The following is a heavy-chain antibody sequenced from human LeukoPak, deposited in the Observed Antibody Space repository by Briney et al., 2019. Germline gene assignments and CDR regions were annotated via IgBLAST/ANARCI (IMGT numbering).Heavy chain of an antibody. CDR3: ARDNYYYDSSGYSFDI. V-gene: IGHV4-61*01. CDR2: IYYSGST. D-gene: IGHD3-22*01. CDR1: GGSVSSGSYY. Sequence: PSETLSLTCTVSGGSVSSGSYYWSWIRQPPEKGLEWIGYIYYSGSTNYNPSLKSRVTISVDTSKNQFSLKLSSVTAADTAVYYCARDNYYYDSSGYSFDIWGQGTMVTVSS. J-gene: IGHJ3*02.